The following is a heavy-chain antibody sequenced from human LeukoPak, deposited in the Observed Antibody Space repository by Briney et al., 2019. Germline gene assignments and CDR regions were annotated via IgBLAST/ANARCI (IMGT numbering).Heavy chain of an antibody. D-gene: IGHD6-19*01. V-gene: IGHV1-24*01. CDR1: GYTLTELS. Sequence: ASVKVSCKVSGYTLTELSMHWVRQAPGKGLEWMGGFDPEGGETIYAQKFQGRVTMTEDTSTDTAYMELSSLRSEDTAVYYCATDADSSGWCPSCKDWYFDLWGRGTLVTVSS. CDR3: ATDADSSGWCPSCKDWYFDL. J-gene: IGHJ2*01. CDR2: FDPEGGET.